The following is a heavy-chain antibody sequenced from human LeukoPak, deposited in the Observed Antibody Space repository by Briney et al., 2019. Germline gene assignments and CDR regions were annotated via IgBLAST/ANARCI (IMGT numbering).Heavy chain of an antibody. CDR3: AGSYGSGSYYRLGY. CDR1: GYTFTSYA. D-gene: IGHD3-10*01. J-gene: IGHJ4*02. CDR2: INAGNGNT. V-gene: IGHV1-3*03. Sequence: ASVKVSCKASGYTFTSYATHWVRQAPGQRLEWMGWINAGNGNTKYSQEFQGRVTITRDTSASTAYMELSSLRSEDMAVYYCAGSYGSGSYYRLGYWGQGTLVTVSS.